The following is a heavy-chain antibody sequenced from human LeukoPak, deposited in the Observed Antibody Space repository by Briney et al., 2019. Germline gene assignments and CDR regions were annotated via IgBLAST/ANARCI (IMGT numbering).Heavy chain of an antibody. Sequence: PSETLSLTRTVSGGSISGYYWSWIRQPPGKGLEWIGYIYYSGSTNYNPSLKSRVTISVDTSKNQFSLKLSSVTAADTAVYYCARCGSGSYYYYYYMDVWGKGTTVTISS. J-gene: IGHJ6*03. V-gene: IGHV4-59*01. D-gene: IGHD3-10*01. CDR2: IYYSGST. CDR1: GGSISGYY. CDR3: ARCGSGSYYYYYYMDV.